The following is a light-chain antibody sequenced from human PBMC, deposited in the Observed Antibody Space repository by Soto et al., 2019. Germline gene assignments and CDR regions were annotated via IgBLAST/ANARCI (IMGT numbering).Light chain of an antibody. Sequence: DIQMTQSPSSLSASVGDRVTITCRASQSISSYLNWYQQKPGKAPKLLIFSASSLQSGVPSRFGGSGSGTDFTLTISSLQPEDFATYYCQQSYAVPITFGQGTRLEIK. CDR3: QQSYAVPIT. J-gene: IGKJ5*01. CDR2: SAS. CDR1: QSISSY. V-gene: IGKV1-39*01.